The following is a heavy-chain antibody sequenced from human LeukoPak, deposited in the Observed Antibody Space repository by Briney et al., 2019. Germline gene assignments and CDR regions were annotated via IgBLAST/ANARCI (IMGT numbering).Heavy chain of an antibody. J-gene: IGHJ4*02. CDR1: GFTFDDYA. CDR2: ISWNSGSI. CDR3: AKGQTRYSGSPTDY. Sequence: PGGSLRLSCAASGFTFDDYAMHWVRQAPGKGLEWVSGISWNSGSIGYADSVKGRFTISRDNAKNSLYLQMNSLRAEDTALYYCAKGQTRYSGSPTDYWGLGTLVTVSS. D-gene: IGHD1-26*01. V-gene: IGHV3-9*01.